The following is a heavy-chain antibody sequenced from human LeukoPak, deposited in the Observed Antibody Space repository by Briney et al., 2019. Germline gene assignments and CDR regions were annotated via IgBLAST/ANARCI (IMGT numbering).Heavy chain of an antibody. J-gene: IGHJ4*02. Sequence: GGSLRLSCAAPGFTFSDYYMSWIRQAPGKGLEWVSYISSSGSTIYYADSVKGRFTISRDNAKNSLYLQMNSLRAEDTAVYYCARDPFYCSSTSCYSYFDYWGQGTLVTVSS. D-gene: IGHD2-2*02. CDR3: ARDPFYCSSTSCYSYFDY. CDR1: GFTFSDYY. V-gene: IGHV3-11*04. CDR2: ISSSGSTI.